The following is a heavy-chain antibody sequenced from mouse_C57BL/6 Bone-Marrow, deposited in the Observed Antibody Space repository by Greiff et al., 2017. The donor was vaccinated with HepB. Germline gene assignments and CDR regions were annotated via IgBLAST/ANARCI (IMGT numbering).Heavy chain of an antibody. CDR1: GYTFTSYW. V-gene: IGHV1-74*01. CDR3: AILWQERAWFAY. D-gene: IGHD1-1*02. CDR2: IHPSDSDT. Sequence: QVQLKQPGAELVKPGASVKVSCKASGYTFTSYWMHWVKQRPGQGLEWIGRIHPSDSDTNYNQKFKGKATLTVDKSSSTAYMQLSSLTSEDSAVYYCAILWQERAWFAYWGQGTLVTVSA. J-gene: IGHJ3*01.